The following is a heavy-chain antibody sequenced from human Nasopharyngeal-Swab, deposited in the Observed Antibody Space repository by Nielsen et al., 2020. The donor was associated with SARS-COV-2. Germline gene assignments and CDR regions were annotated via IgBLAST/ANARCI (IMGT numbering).Heavy chain of an antibody. CDR2: IYYSGST. Sequence: SETLSLTCTVSGGSISSSSYYWGWIRQPPGKGLEWIGSIYYSGSTYYNPSLKSRVTISVDTSKNQFSLKLSSVTAADTAVYYCARGGGVWGSYYYYWGQGTLVTVSS. CDR3: ARGGGVWGSYYYY. CDR1: GGSISSSSYY. J-gene: IGHJ4*02. D-gene: IGHD1-26*01. V-gene: IGHV4-39*01.